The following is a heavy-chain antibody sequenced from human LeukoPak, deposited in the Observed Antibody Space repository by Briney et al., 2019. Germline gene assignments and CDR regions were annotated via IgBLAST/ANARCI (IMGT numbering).Heavy chain of an antibody. Sequence: GGSLRLSCAASGFTLSSYWTHWVRQAPGKGLVWVSGINSDGGSTRYADSVKGRFIITRDNAKNMLYLQMNSLRAEDTAVYYCASMNGHAFDIWGQGTGVTVSS. D-gene: IGHD2-8*01. CDR1: GFTLSSYW. J-gene: IGHJ3*02. CDR3: ASMNGHAFDI. V-gene: IGHV3-74*01. CDR2: INSDGGST.